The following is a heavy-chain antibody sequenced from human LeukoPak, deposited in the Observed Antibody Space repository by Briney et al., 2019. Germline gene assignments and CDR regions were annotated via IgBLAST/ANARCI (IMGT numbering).Heavy chain of an antibody. CDR2: IYRSGTT. CDR1: GYSINNGYY. J-gene: IGHJ4*03. V-gene: IGHV4-38-2*01. D-gene: IGHD1-26*01. CDR3: ARQSGSYYDY. Sequence: SETLSLTCAVSGYSINNGYYWGWMRQPPGKGLEWIANIYRSGTTYYNPSLKSRVTISIDTSKNQVSLRLTSVTAADTAVYYCARQSGSYYDYWGQGALVTVSS.